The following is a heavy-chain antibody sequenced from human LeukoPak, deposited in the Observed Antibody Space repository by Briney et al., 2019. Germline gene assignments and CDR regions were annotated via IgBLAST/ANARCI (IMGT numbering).Heavy chain of an antibody. V-gene: IGHV1-8*01. J-gene: IGHJ4*02. CDR2: MNPNSGNT. D-gene: IGHD4-17*01. CDR1: GYTFTSYD. Sequence: GASVKVSCKASGYTFTSYDINWVRQATGQGLEWMGWMNPNSGNTGYAQKFRGRVTMTRNTSISTAYMELSSLRSEDTAVYYCARELAFYGDYGGDYWGQGTLVTVSS. CDR3: ARELAFYGDYGGDY.